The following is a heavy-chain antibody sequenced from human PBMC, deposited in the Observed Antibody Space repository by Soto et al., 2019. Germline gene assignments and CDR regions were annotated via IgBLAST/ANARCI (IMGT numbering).Heavy chain of an antibody. J-gene: IGHJ4*02. V-gene: IGHV1-18*01. CDR3: ARAPEGMFYSYDGNYFDY. Sequence: ASVKVSCKASGYTFTSYGISWVRQAPGQGLEWMGGIIANFGNTNYAQKLQGRVTITADESTSTAYMELSSLRSEDTAVYYCARAPEGMFYSYDGNYFDYWGQGTLVTV. CDR2: IIANFGNT. CDR1: GYTFTSYG. D-gene: IGHD5-18*01.